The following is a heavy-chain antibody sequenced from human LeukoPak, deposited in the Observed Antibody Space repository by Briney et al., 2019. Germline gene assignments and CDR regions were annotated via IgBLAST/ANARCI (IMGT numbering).Heavy chain of an antibody. CDR1: GFTFSSYS. J-gene: IGHJ5*02. CDR2: ISSSSYI. CDR3: ARDWQPRSSGSYRINNWFDP. Sequence: PGGSLRLSCAASGFTFSSYSMNWVRQAPGKGLEWVSSISSSSYIYYADSVKGRFTISRDNAKNSLYLQMNSLRAEDTAVYYCARDWQPRSSGSYRINNWFDPWGQGTLVTVSS. V-gene: IGHV3-21*01. D-gene: IGHD3-10*01.